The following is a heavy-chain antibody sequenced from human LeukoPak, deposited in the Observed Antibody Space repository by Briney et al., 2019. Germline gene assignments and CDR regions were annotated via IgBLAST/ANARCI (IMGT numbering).Heavy chain of an antibody. CDR1: GFTFSDYY. V-gene: IGHV3-11*05. CDR2: IISSSSDT. D-gene: IGHD3-9*01. CDR3: ARDYDILTGYFRGGFDY. J-gene: IGHJ4*02. Sequence: GGSLRLSCAASGFTFSDYYMSWIRQAPGKGLEWISYIISSSSDTNYADSVKGRFTISRDNAKKSLYLQMNSLRAEDTAVYYCARDYDILTGYFRGGFDYWGQGTLVTVSS.